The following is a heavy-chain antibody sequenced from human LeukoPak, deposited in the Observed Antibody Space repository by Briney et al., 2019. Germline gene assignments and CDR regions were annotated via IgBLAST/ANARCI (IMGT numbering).Heavy chain of an antibody. D-gene: IGHD2-21*01. J-gene: IGHJ4*02. CDR1: GFIFFNSA. CDR3: AKGGHRSPFDY. Sequence: GGSLRLSCAASGFIFFNSAMTWVRQAPGKGLEWVSTISGFGESTYHADSVKGRFTISRDQFKSTLYLQMNSLRVEDTAIYYCAKGGHRSPFDYWGQGALVTVSS. V-gene: IGHV3-23*01. CDR2: ISGFGEST.